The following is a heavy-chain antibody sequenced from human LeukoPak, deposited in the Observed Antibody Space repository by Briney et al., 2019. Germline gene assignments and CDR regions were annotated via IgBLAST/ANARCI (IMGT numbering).Heavy chain of an antibody. V-gene: IGHV3-30-3*01. D-gene: IGHD3-10*01. J-gene: IGHJ6*02. Sequence: PGGSLRLSCAASGFTFSSYAMHWVRQAPGKGLEWVAVISYDGSNKYYADSVKGRFTISRDNSKNTLYLQMNSLRAEDTAVYYCARDQTMVRVNDYYYYGMDVWGQGTTVTVSS. CDR1: GFTFSSYA. CDR3: ARDQTMVRVNDYYYYGMDV. CDR2: ISYDGSNK.